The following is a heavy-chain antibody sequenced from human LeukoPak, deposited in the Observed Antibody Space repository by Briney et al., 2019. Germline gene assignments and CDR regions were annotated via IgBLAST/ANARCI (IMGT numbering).Heavy chain of an antibody. Sequence: KPGGSLRLSCAASGFTFSSYSLNWVRQAPGKGLEWVSCITSNIYTYYADSSRGRFTICRDNSQNSVYLVMNSLRAEDTPVYYCARERDTSMVALDSWGEGTLVTVSS. CDR2: ITSNIYT. CDR1: GFTFSSYS. J-gene: IGHJ5*02. D-gene: IGHD5-18*01. V-gene: IGHV3-21*06. CDR3: ARERDTSMVALDS.